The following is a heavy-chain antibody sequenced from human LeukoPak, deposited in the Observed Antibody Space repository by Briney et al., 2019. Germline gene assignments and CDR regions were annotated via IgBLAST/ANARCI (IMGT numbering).Heavy chain of an antibody. V-gene: IGHV3-23*01. CDR1: GFTFSSYA. J-gene: IGHJ4*02. D-gene: IGHD2-2*02. CDR2: ISGSGGST. CDR3: ARVYCSSTSCYTGRFDY. Sequence: PGGSLRLSCAASGFTFSSYAMSWVRQAPGKGLEWVSAISGSGGSTYYADSVKGRFTISRDNAKNSLYLQMNSLRAEDTALYHCARVYCSSTSCYTGRFDYWGQGTLVTVSS.